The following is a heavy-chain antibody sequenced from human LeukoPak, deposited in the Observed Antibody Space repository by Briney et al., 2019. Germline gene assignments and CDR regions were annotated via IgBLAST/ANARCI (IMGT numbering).Heavy chain of an antibody. CDR3: AADLRGYSYGSYYYYYGMDV. V-gene: IGHV1-58*02. Sequence: SVTVSCKASGFTFTSSAMQWVRQARGQRLEWIGWIVVGSGNTNYAQKFQERVTITRDMSTSTAYMELSSLRSEDTAVYYCAADLRGYSYGSYYYYYGMDVWGQGTTVTVSS. D-gene: IGHD5-18*01. CDR2: IVVGSGNT. J-gene: IGHJ6*02. CDR1: GFTFTSSA.